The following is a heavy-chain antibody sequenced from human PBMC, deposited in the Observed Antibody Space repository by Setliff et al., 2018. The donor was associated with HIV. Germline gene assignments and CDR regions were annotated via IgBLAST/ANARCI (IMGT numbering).Heavy chain of an antibody. CDR3: ARGLEYDHSVGYFDY. D-gene: IGHD1-1*01. J-gene: IGHJ4*01. CDR1: GGSMKSHY. CDR2: IYHSGNT. V-gene: IGHV4-4*08. Sequence: SETLSLTCSVSGGSMKSHYWSWIRQTPVKGLEWIGSIYHSGNTYYNPSLKSRVSISVDTSKEQFSLKLTAVTAADTAVYYCARGLEYDHSVGYFDYWGQGMLVTVSS.